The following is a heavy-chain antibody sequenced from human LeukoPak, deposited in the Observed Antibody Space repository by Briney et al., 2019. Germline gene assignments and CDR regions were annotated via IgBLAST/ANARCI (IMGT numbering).Heavy chain of an antibody. Sequence: GSLRLSCAASGSTFSSYAMHWVRQAPGKGLEYVSAISSNGGSTYYANSVKGRFTISRDNSKNTLYLQMGSLRAEDMAVYYCARDPHWGAARHYYYYYYYMDVWGKGTTVTVSS. D-gene: IGHD6-6*01. J-gene: IGHJ6*03. CDR2: ISSNGGST. V-gene: IGHV3-64*01. CDR3: ARDPHWGAARHYYYYYYYMDV. CDR1: GSTFSSYA.